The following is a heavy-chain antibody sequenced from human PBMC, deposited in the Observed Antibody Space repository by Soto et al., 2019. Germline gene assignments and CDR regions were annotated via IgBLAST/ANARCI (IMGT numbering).Heavy chain of an antibody. Sequence: EVQLLESGGGVVQPGGSLRLSCLASGFNFKKFAMSWVRQAPGEGLEWVSGISCCGGSTSYADSVKGRFSIARDDSTNTLSLQMNNLRVEDTAQYYCAKADGEQWLLPHLDKWGQGTLVTVS. CDR3: AKADGEQWLLPHLDK. D-gene: IGHD6-19*01. J-gene: IGHJ4*02. CDR1: GFNFKKFA. CDR2: ISCCGGST. V-gene: IGHV3-23*01.